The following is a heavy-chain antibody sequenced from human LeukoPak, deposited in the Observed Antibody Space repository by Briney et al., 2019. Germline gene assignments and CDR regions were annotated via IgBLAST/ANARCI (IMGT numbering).Heavy chain of an antibody. CDR2: ISGSGGST. J-gene: IGHJ4*02. Sequence: GGSLRLSCAASGFTFSSYAMSWVRQAPGKGLEWVSAISGSGGSTYYADSVKGRFTISRDNSKNTLYLQMNSLRAEDTAVYYCAKDRQIVGATDYFDYWGQGTLVTVSS. D-gene: IGHD1-26*01. V-gene: IGHV3-23*01. CDR3: AKDRQIVGATDYFDY. CDR1: GFTFSSYA.